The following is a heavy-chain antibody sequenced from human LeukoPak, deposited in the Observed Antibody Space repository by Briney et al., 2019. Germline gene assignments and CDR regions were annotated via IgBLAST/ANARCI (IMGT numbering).Heavy chain of an antibody. V-gene: IGHV4-39*01. J-gene: IGHJ4*02. CDR3: ASLTMVRGVIIPFDY. CDR1: GGSISSSSYY. D-gene: IGHD3-10*01. Sequence: PSETLSLTCTVSGGSISSSSYYWGWIRQPPGKGLEWIGSIYYSGSTYYNPSLKSRVTISVDTSKNQFSLKLSSVTAADTAVYYCASLTMVRGVIIPFDYWGQGTLVTVSS. CDR2: IYYSGST.